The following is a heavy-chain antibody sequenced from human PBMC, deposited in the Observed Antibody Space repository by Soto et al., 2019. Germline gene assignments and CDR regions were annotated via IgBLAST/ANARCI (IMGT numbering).Heavy chain of an antibody. D-gene: IGHD1-20*01. J-gene: IGHJ6*02. CDR1: GGSFSGYY. CDR3: ARTGTGITGTTVPYYYYGMDV. CDR2: INHSGST. V-gene: IGHV4-34*01. Sequence: SETLSLTCAVYGGSFSGYYWSWIRQPPGKGLEWIGEINHSGSTNYNPSLKSRVTISVDTSKNQFSLKLSSVTAADTAVYYCARTGTGITGTTVPYYYYGMDVWGQGTTVTVS.